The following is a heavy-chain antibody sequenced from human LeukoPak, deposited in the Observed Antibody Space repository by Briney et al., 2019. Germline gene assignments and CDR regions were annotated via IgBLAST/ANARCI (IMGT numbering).Heavy chain of an antibody. CDR2: IFNTGNT. J-gene: IGHJ4*02. CDR3: ASRPADTTWYGVFDY. D-gene: IGHD3-10*01. V-gene: IGHV4-59*11. CDR1: GGSINRHY. Sequence: PSETLSLTCSVSGGSINRHYWSWIRQPPGKRLEWIGYIFNTGNTNYNPSLASRVTMSVDTSRAQFFPRLSPVTAADTAIYYCASRPADTTWYGVFDYWSQGTLVTVSS.